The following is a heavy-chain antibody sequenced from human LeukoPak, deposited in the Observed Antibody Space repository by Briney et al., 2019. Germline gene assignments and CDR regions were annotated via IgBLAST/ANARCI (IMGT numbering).Heavy chain of an antibody. CDR3: AKLSSMGSSSSSEPV. D-gene: IGHD6-6*01. CDR2: IGRAGDT. CDR1: GFTFSSYD. Sequence: GGSLRLSCTASGFTFSSYDMHWVRQVPGEGLEWVSGIGRAGDTHYPGSVKGRFTISRENGRNSLYLQMNSLKAEDTAVYYCAKLSSMGSSSSSEPVWGQGTLVTVSS. J-gene: IGHJ4*02. V-gene: IGHV3-13*01.